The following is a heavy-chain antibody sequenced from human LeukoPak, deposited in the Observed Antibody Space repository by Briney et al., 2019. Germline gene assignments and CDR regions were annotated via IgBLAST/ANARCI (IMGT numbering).Heavy chain of an antibody. CDR3: ARRPHTVTTHYFDY. Sequence: SSETLSLTCTVSGGSISSSSYYWGWIRQPPGKGLEWIGSIYHSGSTYYNPSLKSRVTISVDTSKNQFSLKLSSVTAADTAVYYCARRPHTVTTHYFDYWGQGTLVTVSS. D-gene: IGHD4-17*01. CDR2: IYHSGST. CDR1: GGSISSSSYY. J-gene: IGHJ4*02. V-gene: IGHV4-39*07.